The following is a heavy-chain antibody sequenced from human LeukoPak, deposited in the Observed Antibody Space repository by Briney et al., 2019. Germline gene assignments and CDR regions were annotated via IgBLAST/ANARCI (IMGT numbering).Heavy chain of an antibody. D-gene: IGHD3-22*01. Sequence: GGSLRLSCAASGFTFSSYWMSWFRQAPGKGLEWVANIKQDGSERYYVDSVKGRFTISRDNAKNSLYLQMNSLRAEDTAVYYCARDRGYYYDSSGYYYYYWGQGTLVTVSS. V-gene: IGHV3-7*01. J-gene: IGHJ4*02. CDR3: ARDRGYYYDSSGYYYYY. CDR2: IKQDGSER. CDR1: GFTFSSYW.